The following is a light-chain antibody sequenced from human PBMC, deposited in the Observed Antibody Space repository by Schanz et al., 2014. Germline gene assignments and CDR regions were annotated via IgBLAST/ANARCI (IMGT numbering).Light chain of an antibody. CDR2: GDN. CDR3: GSYAGDSNFGV. V-gene: IGLV1-40*01. J-gene: IGLJ1*01. Sequence: QSVLTQPPSVSGAPGQRVTISCTGSSSNIGAGYDVHWYQQVPGTAPKVLIYGDNNRPSGVPDRFSRSKSGTSASLAITGLQAEDEADYYCGSYAGDSNFGVFGTGTKLTVL. CDR1: SSNIGAGYD.